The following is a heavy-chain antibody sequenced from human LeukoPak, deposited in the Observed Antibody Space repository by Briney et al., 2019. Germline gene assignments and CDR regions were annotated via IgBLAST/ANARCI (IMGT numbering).Heavy chain of an antibody. V-gene: IGHV1-2*06. D-gene: IGHD1-26*01. CDR1: GYTFTGYY. Sequence: APVKVSCKASGYTFTGYYMHWVRQAPGQGLEWMGRINPNSGGTNYAQKFQGRVTMTRDTSISTAYMELSRLRSDDTAVYYCARDTGRSVGATDYWGQGTLVTVSS. J-gene: IGHJ4*02. CDR2: INPNSGGT. CDR3: ARDTGRSVGATDY.